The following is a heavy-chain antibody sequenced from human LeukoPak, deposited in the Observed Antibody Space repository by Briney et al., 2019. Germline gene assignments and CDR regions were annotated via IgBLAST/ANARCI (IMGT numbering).Heavy chain of an antibody. CDR1: GGSISSSSYY. V-gene: IGHV4-30-4*01. D-gene: IGHD6-13*01. CDR2: IYYSGST. Sequence: SETLSLTCTVSGGSISSSSYYWSWMRQPPGKGLEWIGYIYYSGSTYYNPSLKSRVTISVDTSKNQFSLKLSSVTAADTAVYYCARSDSSSWPDAFDIWGQGTMVTVSS. J-gene: IGHJ3*02. CDR3: ARSDSSSWPDAFDI.